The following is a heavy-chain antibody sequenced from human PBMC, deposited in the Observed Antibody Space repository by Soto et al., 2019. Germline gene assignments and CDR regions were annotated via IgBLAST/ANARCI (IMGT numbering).Heavy chain of an antibody. J-gene: IGHJ6*02. CDR3: ARDFRAYYDFWSGYSRDYYYYGMDV. CDR1: GGTFSSYA. CDR2: IIPIFGTA. D-gene: IGHD3-3*01. V-gene: IGHV1-69*01. Sequence: QVQLVQSGAEVKKPGSSVKVSCKASGGTFSSYAISWVRQAPGQGLEWMGGIIPIFGTANYAQKFQGRVTITADESTSTAYMELSSLRSEDTAVYYCARDFRAYYDFWSGYSRDYYYYGMDVWGQGTTVTVPS.